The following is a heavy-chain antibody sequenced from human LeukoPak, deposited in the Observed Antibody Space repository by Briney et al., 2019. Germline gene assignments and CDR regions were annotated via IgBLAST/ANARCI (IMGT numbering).Heavy chain of an antibody. J-gene: IGHJ4*02. V-gene: IGHV3-23*01. CDR1: GFTFSSYA. Sequence: GGALRLSCAASGFTFSSYAMSWGRQAPGDGLEWVSAICGNGGSTYYADSVKGRFTISRDNSKNTLYLQMNSLRAEDTAVYYCAKDLVTAYGYYYDSSGYQVDYWGQGTLVTVSS. CDR3: AKDLVTAYGYYYDSSGYQVDY. D-gene: IGHD3-22*01. CDR2: ICGNGGST.